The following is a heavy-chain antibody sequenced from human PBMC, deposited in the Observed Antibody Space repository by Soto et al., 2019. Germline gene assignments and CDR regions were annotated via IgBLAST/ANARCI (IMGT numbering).Heavy chain of an antibody. Sequence: PGGSLRLSCAASGFTFSSHAMHWVRQAPGKGLEWVAVISYDGSNKYYADSVKGRFTISRDNSKNTLYLLMNSLRAEDTAVYYCATESPVTTTYYFDYWGQGTLVTV. CDR2: ISYDGSNK. V-gene: IGHV3-30-3*01. D-gene: IGHD4-17*01. CDR1: GFTFSSHA. CDR3: ATESPVTTTYYFDY. J-gene: IGHJ4*02.